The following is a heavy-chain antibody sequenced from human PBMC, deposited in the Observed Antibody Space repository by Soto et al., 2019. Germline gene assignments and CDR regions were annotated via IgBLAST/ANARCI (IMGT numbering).Heavy chain of an antibody. Sequence: SETLSLTCTVSGGSMSSHSWSWIRQPPGKGLEWIGCMHYSGGTNYNPSLKSRVTMSVDTSKNQFSLKLSSVSAADTAMYYCARDLGYSSSSLGWFDPWGQGALVTVSS. J-gene: IGHJ5*02. D-gene: IGHD6-6*01. CDR1: GGSMSSHS. CDR2: MHYSGGT. V-gene: IGHV4-59*11. CDR3: ARDLGYSSSSLGWFDP.